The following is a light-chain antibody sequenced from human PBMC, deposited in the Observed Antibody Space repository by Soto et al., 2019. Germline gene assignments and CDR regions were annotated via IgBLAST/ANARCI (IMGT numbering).Light chain of an antibody. CDR2: TNN. V-gene: IGLV1-44*01. Sequence: QSVLTQPPSTSGTPGQRVTISCSGSTSNIGSNAVNWYLQLPGTAPKLLIHTNNQRPSGVPDRFAGSKSGTSASLAIGGLQSEYEADYYCAAWDDSLNGVVFGGGTKLTVL. CDR3: AAWDDSLNGVV. CDR1: TSNIGSNA. J-gene: IGLJ2*01.